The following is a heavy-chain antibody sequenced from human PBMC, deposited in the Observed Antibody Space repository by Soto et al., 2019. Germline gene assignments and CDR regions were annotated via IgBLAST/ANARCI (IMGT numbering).Heavy chain of an antibody. D-gene: IGHD3-16*01. V-gene: IGHV3-23*01. CDR2: IGVSGGST. J-gene: IGHJ4*02. CDR1: GFTFTTYA. Sequence: QTGGSLRLSCAASGFTFTTYAMSWVRQAPGKGLEWVSSIGVSGGSTYYADSVKGRFTISRDTSKSTLYLQMDSLRPEDTATYFCARYPDIYDYDGVRGGDDFWGPGTLVTVSS. CDR3: ARYPDIYDYDGVRGGDDF.